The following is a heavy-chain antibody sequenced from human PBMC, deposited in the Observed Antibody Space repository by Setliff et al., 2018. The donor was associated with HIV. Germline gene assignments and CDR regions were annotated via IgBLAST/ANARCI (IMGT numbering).Heavy chain of an antibody. V-gene: IGHV1-69*10. Sequence: SVKVSCKPSGGTFSSYAITWVRQAPGQGLEWMGGIIPILGVANYAQKFQGRATITADKSTTTAYMELSSLRSEDTAVYYCARDLVVVAPYYCFDPWGQGTLVTVSS. CDR1: GGTFSSYA. D-gene: IGHD2-15*01. CDR3: ARDLVVVAPYYCFDP. CDR2: IIPILGVA. J-gene: IGHJ5*02.